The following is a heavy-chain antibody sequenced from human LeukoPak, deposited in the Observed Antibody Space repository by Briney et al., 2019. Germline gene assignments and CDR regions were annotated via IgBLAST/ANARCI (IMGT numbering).Heavy chain of an antibody. Sequence: GGSLRLSCAASGFTFSNAWMSWVRQAPGKGLEWVGRIKSKTDGGTTDYAAPVKGRFTISRDDSKNTLYLQMNSLKTEDTAVYYCTTEWITMIVVVNEDYWGQGTLVTVSS. CDR3: TTEWITMIVVVNEDY. CDR2: IKSKTDGGTT. V-gene: IGHV3-15*01. CDR1: GFTFSNAW. J-gene: IGHJ4*02. D-gene: IGHD3-22*01.